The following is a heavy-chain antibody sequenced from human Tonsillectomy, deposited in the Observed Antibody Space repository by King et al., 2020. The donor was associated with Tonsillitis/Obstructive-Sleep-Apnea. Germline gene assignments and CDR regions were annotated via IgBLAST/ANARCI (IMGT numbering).Heavy chain of an antibody. CDR3: ARDSKYDFWSGYYPSDY. V-gene: IGHV1-46*01. D-gene: IGHD3-3*01. CDR2: INPSGGRT. Sequence: QLVQSGAEVKKPGASVKVSCKASGYTFTSYYMHWVRQAPGQGLEWMGIINPSGGRTSYAQKFQGRVTMTRDTSTSTVYMELSSLRSEDTAVYYCARDSKYDFWSGYYPSDYWGQGTLVTVSS. J-gene: IGHJ4*02. CDR1: GYTFTSYY.